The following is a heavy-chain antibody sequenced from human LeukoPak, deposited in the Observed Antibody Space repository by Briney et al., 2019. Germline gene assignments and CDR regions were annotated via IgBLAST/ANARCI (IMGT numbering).Heavy chain of an antibody. CDR1: GFTFSGYA. CDR2: ISGSGGRT. Sequence: GGSLRLSCAASGFTFSGYAMSWVRQAPGKGLEWVSVISGSGGRTYYADSVKGRFTISRDNSKNTLYLQMNSLRAEDTAVYYCAKGSSSSSRYYFDYWGQGTLVTVSS. CDR3: AKGSSSSSRYYFDY. D-gene: IGHD6-6*01. V-gene: IGHV3-23*01. J-gene: IGHJ4*02.